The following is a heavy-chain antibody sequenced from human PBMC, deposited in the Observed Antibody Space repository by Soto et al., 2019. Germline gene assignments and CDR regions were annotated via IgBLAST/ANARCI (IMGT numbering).Heavy chain of an antibody. V-gene: IGHV1-8*01. CDR3: AFGYSYGREALFDY. CDR2: MNPNSGNT. CDR1: GYTFTSYD. J-gene: IGHJ4*02. Sequence: QVQLVQSGAEVKKPGASVKVSCKASGYTFTSYDINWVRQATGQGLEWMGWMNPNSGNTGYAQKYQGRVNMTRNTSISTAYMELSSLRSEDTAVYYCAFGYSYGREALFDYWGQGTLVTVSS. D-gene: IGHD5-18*01.